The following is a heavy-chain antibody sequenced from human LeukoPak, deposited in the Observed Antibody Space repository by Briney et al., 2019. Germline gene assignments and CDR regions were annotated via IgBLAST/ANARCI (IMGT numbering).Heavy chain of an antibody. J-gene: IGHJ4*02. Sequence: ASVKVSCKASGYTFISYGMSWIRQAPGQGLEWMGWISAYNVNTKYAQKFQGRVTMTTDTSTTTAYMDLRSLTSDDTAVYYCARAGDEVPTYFDYWGQGTLVTVS. CDR1: GYTFISYG. V-gene: IGHV1-18*01. D-gene: IGHD3-16*01. CDR3: ARAGDEVPTYFDY. CDR2: ISAYNVNT.